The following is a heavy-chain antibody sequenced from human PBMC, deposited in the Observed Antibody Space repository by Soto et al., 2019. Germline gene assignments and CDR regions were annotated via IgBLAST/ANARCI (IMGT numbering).Heavy chain of an antibody. J-gene: IGHJ6*02. D-gene: IGHD2-2*02. CDR1: GFTFSTYS. CDR3: AREYTAWPLAYGLDV. CDR2: ISSRSDI. V-gene: IGHV3-21*01. Sequence: LRLSCVGSGFTFSTYSINWVRQAPGKGLEWVSSISSRSDIYYAGSVKGRFTISRDNAKNSVSLQMNSLRAEDTAVYYCAREYTAWPLAYGLDVWGQGTTVTVSS.